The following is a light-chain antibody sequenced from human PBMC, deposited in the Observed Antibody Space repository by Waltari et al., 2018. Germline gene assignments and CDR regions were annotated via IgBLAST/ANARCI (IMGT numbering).Light chain of an antibody. CDR1: SSHIGGYNY. Sequence: QSALTQPPSASGSPGQSVNFPCTATSSHIGGYNYVSRFQPHPDKAPKLMIYKVSKRPSGGPDRFPGSKSGNTASLTVSGLQAEDEADYYCSSYAGSKTLIFGGGTKLTVL. CDR3: SSYAGSKTLI. V-gene: IGLV2-8*01. CDR2: KVS. J-gene: IGLJ2*01.